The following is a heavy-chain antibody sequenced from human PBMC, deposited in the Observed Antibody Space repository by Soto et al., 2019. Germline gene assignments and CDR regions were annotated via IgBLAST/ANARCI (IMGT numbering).Heavy chain of an antibody. J-gene: IGHJ5*02. CDR3: VRAHALGCSNWFDP. V-gene: IGHV1-2*02. D-gene: IGHD3-10*02. CDR2: INPHSGAT. CDR1: GYIFSANY. Sequence: ASVKVSCKASGYIFSANYIHWVRQAPGQGLEWLGWINPHSGATNYAQKFLGRVTMSADTSASTAYMDLARLKSDDTAVYDCVRAHALGCSNWFDPWGRGTLVTVSS.